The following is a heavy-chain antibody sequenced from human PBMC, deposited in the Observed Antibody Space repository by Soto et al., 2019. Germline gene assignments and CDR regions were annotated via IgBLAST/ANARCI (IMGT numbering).Heavy chain of an antibody. V-gene: IGHV1-24*01. CDR3: ATWRVNYYYDSSGYFN. CDR2: FDPEDGET. CDR1: GYTLTELS. J-gene: IGHJ4*02. D-gene: IGHD3-22*01. Sequence: ASVKVSCKVSGYTLTELSMHWVRQAPGKGLEWMGGFDPEDGETIYAQKFQGIVTMTEDTSTDTAYMELSSLRSEDTAVYYCATWRVNYYYDSSGYFNWGQGTPVTVSS.